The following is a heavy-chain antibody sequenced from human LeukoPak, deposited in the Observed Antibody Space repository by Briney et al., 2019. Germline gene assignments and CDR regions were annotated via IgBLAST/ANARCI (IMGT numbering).Heavy chain of an antibody. D-gene: IGHD2-15*01. V-gene: IGHV4-59*12. Sequence: SETLSLTCTVSGGSISSYYWSWIRQPPGKGLEWIGYIYYSGSTNYNPSLKSRVTISVDTSKNQFSLKLSSVTAADTAVYYCAREEDCSGGGCYVVYWGQGTLVTVSS. CDR2: IYYSGST. J-gene: IGHJ4*02. CDR3: AREEDCSGGGCYVVY. CDR1: GGSISSYY.